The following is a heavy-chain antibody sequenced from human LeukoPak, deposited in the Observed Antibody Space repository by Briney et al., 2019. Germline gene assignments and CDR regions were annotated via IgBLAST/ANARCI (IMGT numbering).Heavy chain of an antibody. CDR3: ASRYCSSTSCHDY. Sequence: SETLPLTCAVYGGSFSGYYWSWIRQPPGKGLEWIGGINHSGSTNYNPSLKSRVTISVDTSKNQFSLKLSPVTAADTAVYYCASRYCSSTSCHDYWGQGTLVTVSS. V-gene: IGHV4-34*01. J-gene: IGHJ4*02. CDR2: INHSGST. CDR1: GGSFSGYY. D-gene: IGHD2-2*01.